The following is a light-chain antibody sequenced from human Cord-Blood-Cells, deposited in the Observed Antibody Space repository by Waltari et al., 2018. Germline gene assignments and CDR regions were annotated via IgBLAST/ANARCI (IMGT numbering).Light chain of an antibody. V-gene: IGLV5-45*02. J-gene: IGLJ3*02. CDR3: MIWHSSAWV. CDR1: SRIKVGTYR. CDR2: YKSDSDK. Sequence: QAVLTQPSSLSASPGASASLTCTLRSRIKVGTYRIYWYSQKPGSPPQYLLRYKSDSDKQQGSGVPSRFSGSKDASANAGILLISGLQSEDEADYYCMIWHSSAWVFGGGTKLTVL.